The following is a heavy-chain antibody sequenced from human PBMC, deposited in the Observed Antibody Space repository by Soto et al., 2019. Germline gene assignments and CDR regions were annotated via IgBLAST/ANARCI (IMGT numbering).Heavy chain of an antibody. V-gene: IGHV4-59*01. J-gene: IGHJ3*02. CDR1: GGSISSYY. CDR2: IYYSGST. D-gene: IGHD3-10*01. Sequence: SETLSLTCTVSGGSISSYYWSWIRQPPGKGLEWIGYIYYSGSTNYNTSLKSRVTISVDTSKNQFSLKLSSVTAADTAVYYCARDRRTYYYGSGSPFDAFDIWGQGTMVTVS. CDR3: ARDRRTYYYGSGSPFDAFDI.